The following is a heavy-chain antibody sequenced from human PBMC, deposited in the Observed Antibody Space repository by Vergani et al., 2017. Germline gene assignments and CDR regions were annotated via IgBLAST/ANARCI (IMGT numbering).Heavy chain of an antibody. V-gene: IGHV3-23*01. CDR1: GFTFSSYA. D-gene: IGHD4-17*01. CDR3: AREFSGNTVKNY. CDR2: ISGSGGST. J-gene: IGHJ4*02. Sequence: EVQLLESGGGLVQPGGSLRLSCAASGFTFSSYAMSWVRQAPGKGLEWVSVISGSGGSTYYADSVKGRFTISRDNAKNSLYLQMNSLRAEDTAVYYCAREFSGNTVKNYWGQGTLVTVSS.